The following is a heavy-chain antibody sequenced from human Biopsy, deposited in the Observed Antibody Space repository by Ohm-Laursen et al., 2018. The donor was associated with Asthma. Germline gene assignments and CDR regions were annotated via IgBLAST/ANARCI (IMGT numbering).Heavy chain of an antibody. D-gene: IGHD6-13*01. J-gene: IGHJ6*02. CDR1: RGYERYMGNGSYS. V-gene: IGHV4-39*01. CDR2: IYYRGTT. Sequence: SHTLSLTSSLSRGYERYMGNGSYSWGWTRQSHGKGLEWIGSIYYRGTTYYNPSLASGVTVSADTKKKQFSLKLTSVSAAVTAVYYCVRGSSSWHHGPFHYYYGLDVWGQGTTATVSS. CDR3: VRGSSSWHHGPFHYYYGLDV.